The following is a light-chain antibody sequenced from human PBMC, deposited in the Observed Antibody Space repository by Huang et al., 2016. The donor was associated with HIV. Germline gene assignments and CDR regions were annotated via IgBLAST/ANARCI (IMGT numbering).Light chain of an antibody. CDR2: WAS. CDR1: QSVYYSSTSKDY. CDR3: QQYYSSPQT. Sequence: DIIMTQSPDSLAVSLGERATLNCRSSQSVYYSSTSKDYMAWFQQKPGQPPRLLLFWASTREAVVPDRFSGSGSGTHFTLTIANLEAEDAAIYYCQQYYSSPQTFGQGTRVEVK. V-gene: IGKV4-1*01. J-gene: IGKJ1*01.